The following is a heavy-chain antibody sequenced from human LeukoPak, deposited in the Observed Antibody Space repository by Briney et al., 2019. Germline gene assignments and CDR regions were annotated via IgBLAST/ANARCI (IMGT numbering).Heavy chain of an antibody. J-gene: IGHJ6*04. Sequence: GGSLRLSCAASGFTFNNYAMTWVRQAPGKGLEWVSSISSSSSYIYYADSVKGRFAISRDNAKNSLYLQMNSLRAEDTAVYYCAELGITMIGGVWGKGTTVTISS. CDR2: ISSSSSYI. V-gene: IGHV3-21*01. CDR1: GFTFNNYA. CDR3: AELGITMIGGV. D-gene: IGHD3-10*02.